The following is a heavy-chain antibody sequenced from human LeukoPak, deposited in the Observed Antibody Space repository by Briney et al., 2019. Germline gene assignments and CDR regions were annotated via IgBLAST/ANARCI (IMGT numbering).Heavy chain of an antibody. V-gene: IGHV3-30*04. D-gene: IGHD3-10*01. Sequence: GGSLRLSCAASGFTISSYAMHWVRQAPGKGLEWVAVISYDGSNKYYADSVKGRFTISSDNSKNTLYLQMNSLRAEDTAVYYCARDCEGSGSYPCLDYWGQGTLVTVSS. CDR1: GFTISSYA. CDR3: ARDCEGSGSYPCLDY. CDR2: ISYDGSNK. J-gene: IGHJ4*02.